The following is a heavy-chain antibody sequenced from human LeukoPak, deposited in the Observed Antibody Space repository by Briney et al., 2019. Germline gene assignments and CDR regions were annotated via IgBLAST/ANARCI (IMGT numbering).Heavy chain of an antibody. D-gene: IGHD3-3*01. CDR1: GFTFSSYS. J-gene: IGHJ4*02. CDR2: ISSSSSYI. CDR3: ARDDYDFWSGDTARFDY. V-gene: IGHV3-21*01. Sequence: GGSLRLSCAASGFTFSSYSMNWVRQAPGKGLEWVSSISSSSSYIYYADSVKGRFTISRDNAKNSLYLQMNSLRAEDTAVYYCARDDYDFWSGDTARFDYWGQGTLVTVSS.